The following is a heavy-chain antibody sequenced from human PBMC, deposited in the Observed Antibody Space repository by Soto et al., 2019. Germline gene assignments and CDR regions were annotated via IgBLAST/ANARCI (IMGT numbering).Heavy chain of an antibody. Sequence: PPETLSLTYTVSGGSISSDDYYWSWIRQPPGKGLEWIGHIYYSGSTYYNPSLKSRVTISVDTSTNQFSLNVRSVTAADTAVYYCARDRGGTWMYKWFDPWGQAPSVTVSS. D-gene: IGHD3-10*01. CDR1: GGSISSDDYY. J-gene: IGHJ5*02. CDR2: IYYSGST. V-gene: IGHV4-30-4*01. CDR3: ARDRGGTWMYKWFDP.